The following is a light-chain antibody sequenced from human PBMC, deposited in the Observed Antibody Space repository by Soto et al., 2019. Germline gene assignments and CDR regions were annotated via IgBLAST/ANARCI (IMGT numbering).Light chain of an antibody. CDR3: CSYAGSYKVV. Sequence: QSALTQPRSVSGSPGQSVTISCTGTSSDVGGYNYVSWYQQHPGKAPKLMIYDVSKRPSGVPDRFSDSKSGNTASLTISGLQAEDEADYYCCSYAGSYKVVFGGGTKLPVL. CDR1: SSDVGGYNY. V-gene: IGLV2-11*01. CDR2: DVS. J-gene: IGLJ2*01.